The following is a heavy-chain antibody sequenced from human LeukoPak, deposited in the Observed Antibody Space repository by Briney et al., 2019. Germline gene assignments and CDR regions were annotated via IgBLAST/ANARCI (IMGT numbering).Heavy chain of an antibody. CDR2: IYYSGST. CDR1: GGSINSFY. CDR3: ARRRPEQLAAPFDY. D-gene: IGHD6-6*01. Sequence: PSETLSLTCTVSGGSINSFYRTWIRQPPGKGLEWIGYIYYSGSTNYNPSLRSRVTISVDTSKNQFSLKLSSVTAADTAVYYCARRRPEQLAAPFDYWGQGTLVTVSS. V-gene: IGHV4-59*08. J-gene: IGHJ4*02.